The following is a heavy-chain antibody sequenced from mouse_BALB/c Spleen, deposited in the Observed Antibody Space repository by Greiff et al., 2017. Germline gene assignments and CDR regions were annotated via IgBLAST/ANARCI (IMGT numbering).Heavy chain of an antibody. CDR1: GYTFSSYW. J-gene: IGHJ2*01. CDR2: ILPGSGST. D-gene: IGHD1-2*01. CDR3: ARRELRPYYFDY. V-gene: IGHV1-9*01. Sequence: VQLQQSGAELMKPGASVKISCKATGYTFSSYWIEWVKQRPGHGLEWIGEILPGSGSTNYNEKFKGKATFTADTSSNTAYMQLSSLTSEDSAVYYCARRELRPYYFDYWGQGTTLTVSS.